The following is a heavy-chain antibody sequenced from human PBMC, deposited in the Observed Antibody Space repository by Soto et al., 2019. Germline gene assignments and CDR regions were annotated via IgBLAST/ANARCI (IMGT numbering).Heavy chain of an antibody. CDR3: ARLFGVPVAKHAFDI. CDR2: INPNSGGT. J-gene: IGHJ3*02. CDR1: GYTFTGYY. V-gene: IGHV1-2*02. D-gene: IGHD3-3*01. Sequence: GASVKVSCKASGYTFTGYYMHWVRQAPGQGLEWLGWINPNSGGTNYAQKLQGRVTMTTDTSTSTAYMELRSLRSDDTAVYYCARLFGVPVAKHAFDIWGQGTMVTVSS.